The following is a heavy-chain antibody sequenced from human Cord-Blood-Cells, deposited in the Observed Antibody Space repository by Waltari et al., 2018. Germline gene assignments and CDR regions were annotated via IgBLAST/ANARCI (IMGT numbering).Heavy chain of an antibody. CDR1: GFTFSSYS. V-gene: IGHV3-21*01. Sequence: EVLRVESGGGLVKPGGSLRLSCAASGFTFSSYSMNWVRKAPGKGLEWVSSISSSSSYIYYADSVKGRFTISRDNAKNSLYLQMNSLRAEDTAVYYCARSGYFGDAFDIWGQGTMVTVSS. J-gene: IGHJ3*02. D-gene: IGHD3-10*01. CDR2: ISSSSSYI. CDR3: ARSGYFGDAFDI.